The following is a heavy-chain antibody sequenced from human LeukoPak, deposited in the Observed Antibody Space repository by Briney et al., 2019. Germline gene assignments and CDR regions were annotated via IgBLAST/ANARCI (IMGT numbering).Heavy chain of an antibody. D-gene: IGHD6-13*01. CDR3: ARALGGAAAGTSYRPEYYFDY. J-gene: IGHJ4*02. CDR1: GGSFSGYY. V-gene: IGHV4-34*01. Sequence: SETLSLTCAVYGGSFSGYYWSWIRQPPGKGLEWIGEINHSGSTNYNPSLKSRVTISVDTSKNQFSLKLSSVTAADTAVYYCARALGGAAAGTSYRPEYYFDYWGQGTLVTVSS. CDR2: INHSGST.